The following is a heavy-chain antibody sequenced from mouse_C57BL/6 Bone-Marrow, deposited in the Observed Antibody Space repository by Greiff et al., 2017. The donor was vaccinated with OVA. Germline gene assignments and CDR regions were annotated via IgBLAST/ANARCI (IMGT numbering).Heavy chain of an antibody. CDR2: IGPGSGST. V-gene: IGHV1-77*01. CDR1: GYTFTDYY. J-gene: IGHJ2*01. Sequence: VHLVEPGAELVKPGASVKISCKASGYTFTDYYINWVKQRPGQGLEWIGKIGPGSGSTYYNEKFKGKATLTADKSSSTAYMQLSSLTSEDSAVYFCAIKAFAGYFDYWGQGTTLTVSS. CDR3: AIKAFAGYFDY. D-gene: IGHD6-1*01.